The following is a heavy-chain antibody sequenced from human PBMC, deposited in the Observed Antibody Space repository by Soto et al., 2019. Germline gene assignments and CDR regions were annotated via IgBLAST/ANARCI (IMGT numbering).Heavy chain of an antibody. D-gene: IGHD1-7*01. J-gene: IGHJ6*02. V-gene: IGHV5-51*01. CDR1: GYSFTTYW. CDR2: IYPGDSDT. CDR3: ARLHWAGTPKADMDV. Sequence: PGECLKISWKGSGYSFTTYWIAWVRQMPGKGLECMGIIYPGDSDTRYTPSFQGQVTISADKSVSTAYLQWSSLKASDTAMYYCARLHWAGTPKADMDVWGQGTTVTVSS.